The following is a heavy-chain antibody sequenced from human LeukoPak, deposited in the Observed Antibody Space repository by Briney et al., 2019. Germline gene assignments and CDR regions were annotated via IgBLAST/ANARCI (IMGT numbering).Heavy chain of an antibody. CDR2: ISGSGGST. V-gene: IGHV3-23*01. J-gene: IGHJ4*02. Sequence: PGGSLRLSCAASGFTFSSYAMSWVRQAPGKGLEWVSAISGSGGSTYYADSVKGRFTISRDNSKNTLYLQMNSLRAEDTAVYYCAKPLTYCSSTSCDRGRFGYWGQGTLVTVSS. CDR3: AKPLTYCSSTSCDRGRFGY. D-gene: IGHD2-2*01. CDR1: GFTFSSYA.